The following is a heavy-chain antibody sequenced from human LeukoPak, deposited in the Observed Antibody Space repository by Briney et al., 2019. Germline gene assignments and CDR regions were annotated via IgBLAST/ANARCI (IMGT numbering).Heavy chain of an antibody. J-gene: IGHJ3*02. CDR1: GFTFDDYA. D-gene: IGHD2-2*02. CDR2: SSWNSGSI. V-gene: IGHV3-9*03. CDR3: AKDIGSGYCSSTSCYREGAFDI. Sequence: PGGSLRLSCAASGFTFDDYAMHWVRQAPGKGLEWVSGSSWNSGSIGYADSVKGRFTISRDNAKNSLYLQMNSLRAEDMALYYCAKDIGSGYCSSTSCYREGAFDIWGQGTMVTVSS.